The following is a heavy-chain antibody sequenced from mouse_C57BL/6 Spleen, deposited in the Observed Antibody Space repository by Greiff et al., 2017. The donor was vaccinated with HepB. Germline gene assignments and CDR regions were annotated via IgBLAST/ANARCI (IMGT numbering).Heavy chain of an antibody. Sequence: QVQLKQSGAELVKPGASVKISCKASGYAFSSYWMNWVKQRPGKGLEWIGQIYPGDGDTNYNGKFKGKATLTADKSSSTAYMQLSSLTSEDSAVYFCARGVDYYAMDYWGQGTSVTVSS. CDR1: GYAFSSYW. J-gene: IGHJ4*01. D-gene: IGHD1-1*02. CDR3: ARGVDYYAMDY. V-gene: IGHV1-80*01. CDR2: IYPGDGDT.